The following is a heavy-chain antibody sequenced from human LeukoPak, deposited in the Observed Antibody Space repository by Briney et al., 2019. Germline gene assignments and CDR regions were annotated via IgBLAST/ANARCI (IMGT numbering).Heavy chain of an antibody. CDR2: ISSGSTYI. CDR3: ARPYGAYYFDY. CDR1: EFTFSSYF. V-gene: IGHV3-21*01. D-gene: IGHD3-10*01. Sequence: PGGSLRLSCAASEFTFSSYFMNWVRQAPGKGLEWVSSISSGSTYIYYADSVKGRFTISRDNAKNSLYLQMNSLRAEDTAVYYCARPYGAYYFDYWGQGTLVTVSS. J-gene: IGHJ4*02.